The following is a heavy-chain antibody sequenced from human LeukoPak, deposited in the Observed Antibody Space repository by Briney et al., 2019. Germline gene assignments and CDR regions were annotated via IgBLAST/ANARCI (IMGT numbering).Heavy chain of an antibody. CDR1: GGTFSTYA. Sequence: ASAKVSCKASGGTFSTYAFNWVRQVAGQGLEWMGGIFPIFGTTKYAQNFQGRLTITADESTISVYMELHNLRSEDTALYYCARAGEYCSGSSCYSGVYFDYWGQGTLVTVSS. D-gene: IGHD2-15*01. CDR2: IFPIFGTT. J-gene: IGHJ4*02. CDR3: ARAGEYCSGSSCYSGVYFDY. V-gene: IGHV1-69*01.